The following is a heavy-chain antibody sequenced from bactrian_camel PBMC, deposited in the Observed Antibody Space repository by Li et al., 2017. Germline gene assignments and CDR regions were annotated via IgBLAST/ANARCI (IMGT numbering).Heavy chain of an antibody. Sequence: VQLVESGGGSVQAGGSLRLSCAATGYSTSIGCMGWFRQVSGKEREGVAALNHDGSTSYADSVKGRFTISKDTTKNTLYLQMNSLKSEDTAMYYCVAENPFCWVWHRGYTYWGQGTQVTVS. J-gene: IGHJ4*01. V-gene: IGHV3S67*01. CDR3: VAENPFCWVWHRGYTY. CDR2: LNHDGST. CDR1: GYSTSIGC. D-gene: IGHD5*01.